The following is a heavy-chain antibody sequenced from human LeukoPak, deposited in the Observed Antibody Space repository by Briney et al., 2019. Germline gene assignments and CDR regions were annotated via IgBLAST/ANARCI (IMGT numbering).Heavy chain of an antibody. CDR3: ARSPGYSSGWYRDDAFDI. J-gene: IGHJ3*02. D-gene: IGHD6-19*01. V-gene: IGHV1-18*01. CDR1: GYTFTSYG. Sequence: ASVKVSCKASGYTFTSYGISWVRQAPGQGLEWMGWISAYNGNTNYAQKLQGRVTMTTDTSTSTAYMELRSLRSDDTAVYYCARSPGYSSGWYRDDAFDIWGQGTMVTVSS. CDR2: ISAYNGNT.